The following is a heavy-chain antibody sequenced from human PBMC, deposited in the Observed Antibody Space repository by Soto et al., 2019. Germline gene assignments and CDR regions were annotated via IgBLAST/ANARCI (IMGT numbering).Heavy chain of an antibody. CDR3: ARDRLGATGDY. D-gene: IGHD1-26*01. V-gene: IGHV1-18*01. CDR1: GYTFTSYG. J-gene: IGHJ4*02. Sequence: QVRLVQSGAEVKKPGASLKVSCKASGYTFTSYGISWVRQAHGQGLEWMGWISAYNTNTNYAQKLQGRVTMTTDTSTSTSYMELRSLRSDDTAVYFCARDRLGATGDYWGQGTLVTVSS. CDR2: ISAYNTNT.